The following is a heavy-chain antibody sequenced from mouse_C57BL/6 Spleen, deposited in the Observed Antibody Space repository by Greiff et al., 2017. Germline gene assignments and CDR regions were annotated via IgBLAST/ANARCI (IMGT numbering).Heavy chain of an antibody. D-gene: IGHD1-1*01. J-gene: IGHJ4*01. CDR1: GYTFTSYW. CDR2: IDPSDSYT. V-gene: IGHV1-69*01. Sequence: QVQLQQPGAELVMPGASVKLSCKASGYTFTSYWMHWVKQRPGQGLEWIGEIDPSDSYTNYNQKFKGKSTLTVDKSSSTAYMQLSSLTSEDSAVYYCARHYYVSSYDYAMDYWGQGTSVTVSS. CDR3: ARHYYVSSYDYAMDY.